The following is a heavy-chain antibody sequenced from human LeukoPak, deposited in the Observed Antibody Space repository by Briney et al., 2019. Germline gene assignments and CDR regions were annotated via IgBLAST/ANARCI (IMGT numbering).Heavy chain of an antibody. V-gene: IGHV3-23*01. J-gene: IGHJ4*02. D-gene: IGHD3-10*01. CDR2: ISGSAATI. CDR3: ARKTYGSEFYVDY. CDR1: GFTFSNYG. Sequence: GGSLRLSCAASGFTFSNYGMTWVRQAPGKGLEWVSSISGSAATISYADSVKGRFTISRDNSKNTLSLQMNSLRAEDTAVYFCARKTYGSEFYVDYWGQGTLVTVSS.